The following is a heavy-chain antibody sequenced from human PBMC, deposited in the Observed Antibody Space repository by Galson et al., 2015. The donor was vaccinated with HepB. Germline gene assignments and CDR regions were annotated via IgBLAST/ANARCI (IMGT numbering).Heavy chain of an antibody. CDR1: GVTFSSYA. D-gene: IGHD6-19*01. CDR3: AGYGGTGYSSLRRNWFDP. V-gene: IGHV1-69*10. Sequence: SVKVSCKASGVTFSSYAISWVRQAPGQGLEWMGGIIPIVGIANYAQKFQGRVTITADKSTSKAYMELSSLISEDKAAYYCAGYGGTGYSSLRRNWFDPWGQGTLVTVSS. J-gene: IGHJ5*02. CDR2: IIPIVGIA.